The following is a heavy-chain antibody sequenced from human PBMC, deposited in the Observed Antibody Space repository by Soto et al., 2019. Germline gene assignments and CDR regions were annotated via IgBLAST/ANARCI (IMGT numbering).Heavy chain of an antibody. CDR1: GASLSDNY. Sequence: LSLTCAVYGASLSDNYCNWLRQPPGKGLEWIGEINHSGNTNYNPSLRSRVTISIDTSKNQFSLRLSSVTAADTAIYYCATRITVFGLLIPPFDPWGQGTQVTVSS. J-gene: IGHJ5*02. CDR3: ATRITVFGLLIPPFDP. CDR2: INHSGNT. V-gene: IGHV4-34*01. D-gene: IGHD3-3*01.